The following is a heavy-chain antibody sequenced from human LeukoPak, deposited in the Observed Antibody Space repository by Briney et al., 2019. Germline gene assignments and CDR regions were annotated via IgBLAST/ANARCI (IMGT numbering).Heavy chain of an antibody. J-gene: IGHJ6*03. CDR1: GSTFNNAW. V-gene: IGHV3-15*01. CDR2: IKSEADGGTA. Sequence: GGSLRLSCAASGSTFNNAWMSWVRQAPGKGLEWVGQIKSEADGGTADYAAYVKGRFTISRNDSENTLFLQMNSLKTEDTAVYYYYMDVWGKGTTVTVSS. CDR3: YMDV.